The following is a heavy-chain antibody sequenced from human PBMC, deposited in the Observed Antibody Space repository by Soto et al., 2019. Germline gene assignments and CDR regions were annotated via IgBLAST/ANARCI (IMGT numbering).Heavy chain of an antibody. CDR2: FNGNGGGT. V-gene: IGHV3-23*01. CDR3: AKDNSLHWFDP. Sequence: LRLSCATSGFSFSTYAMTWVRQAPGKGLEWVSTFNGNGGGTYYADSVKGRFTISRDNSKNTLYLQMDSLRAEDTATYYCAKDNSLHWFDPWGQGTLVTVSS. D-gene: IGHD2-15*01. CDR1: GFSFSTYA. J-gene: IGHJ5*02.